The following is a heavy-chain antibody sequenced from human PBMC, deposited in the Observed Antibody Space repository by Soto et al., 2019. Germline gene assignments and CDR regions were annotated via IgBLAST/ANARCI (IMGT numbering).Heavy chain of an antibody. CDR1: GGTFSSYA. CDR3: ARAFYYDSSGYNPPFYYYYGMDV. D-gene: IGHD3-22*01. Sequence: QVQLVQSGAEVKKPGSSVKVSCKASGGTFSSYAISWVRQAPGQGLELMGGIIPIFGTANYAQKFQGRVTITADESTSTAYMELSSLRSEDTAVYYCARAFYYDSSGYNPPFYYYYGMDVWGQGPTVTVSS. CDR2: IIPIFGTA. V-gene: IGHV1-69*01. J-gene: IGHJ6*02.